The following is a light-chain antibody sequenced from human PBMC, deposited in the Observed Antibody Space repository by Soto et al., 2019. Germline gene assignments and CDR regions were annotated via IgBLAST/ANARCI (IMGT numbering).Light chain of an antibody. Sequence: DIQMTHSPSTLSGSVGDRVTITSRASQGISGWLAWYQQKPGKAPKLLIYDASSLESGVPSRFSGSGSGTEFTLTISSLRPDDFATYYCQQYNSYWTFGQGTKVDI. CDR1: QGISGW. CDR3: QQYNSYWT. J-gene: IGKJ1*01. V-gene: IGKV1-5*01. CDR2: DAS.